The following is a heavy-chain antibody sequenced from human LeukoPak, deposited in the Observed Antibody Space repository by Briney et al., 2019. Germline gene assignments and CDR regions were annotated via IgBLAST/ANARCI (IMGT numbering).Heavy chain of an antibody. CDR1: GFTFSSYG. Sequence: PGRSLRLSCAASGFTFSSYGMHWVRQAPGKGLEWVAFIRYDGSNKYYADSVKGRFTISRDNSKNTLYLQMNSLRAEDTAVYYCAKVEGRYYYYYMDVWGKGTTVTVSS. J-gene: IGHJ6*03. V-gene: IGHV3-30*02. D-gene: IGHD5-24*01. CDR3: AKVEGRYYYYYMDV. CDR2: IRYDGSNK.